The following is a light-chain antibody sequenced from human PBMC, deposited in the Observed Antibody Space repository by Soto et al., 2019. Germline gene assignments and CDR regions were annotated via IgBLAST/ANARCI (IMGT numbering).Light chain of an antibody. Sequence: QSALTQPRSVSGSPGQSVTISCTGATSDVGGYRFVSWYQQHPDKAPKLMIYDVDKRPSGVPDRFSGSKSGNAASLTICGLQAEDEGDYFCCSYAGGFTWVFGGGTKVTVL. CDR2: DVD. CDR3: CSYAGGFTWV. V-gene: IGLV2-11*01. J-gene: IGLJ3*02. CDR1: TSDVGGYRF.